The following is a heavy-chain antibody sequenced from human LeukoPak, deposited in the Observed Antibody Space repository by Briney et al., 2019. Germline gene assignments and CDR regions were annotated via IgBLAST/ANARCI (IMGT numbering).Heavy chain of an antibody. CDR3: VKAPASYGTQGHFDY. CDR2: ISSNGGST. CDR1: GFTFSSYA. V-gene: IGHV3-64D*06. J-gene: IGHJ4*02. Sequence: GGSLRFSCSASGFTFSSYAVHRVRQAPGKGLEYVSAISSNGGSTYYADSVKGRFTISRDNSKNTLYLRMSSLRAEDTAVYYCVKAPASYGTQGHFDYWGQGTLVTVSS. D-gene: IGHD4-17*01.